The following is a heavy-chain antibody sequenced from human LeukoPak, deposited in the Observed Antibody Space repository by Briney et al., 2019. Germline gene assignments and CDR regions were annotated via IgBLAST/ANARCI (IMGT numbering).Heavy chain of an antibody. CDR1: GFTFSTHW. J-gene: IGHJ2*01. D-gene: IGHD5-24*01. CDR3: ARGGDGSNIYWYFDL. CDR2: MNSDGSSS. Sequence: GGSLRLSCAASGFTFSTHWMHWARQAPGKGLEWVPRMNSDGSSSSYADSVKGRFTISRDNAKNTLYLQMNSLRAEDTAVYYCARGGDGSNIYWYFDLWGRGTLVTVSS. V-gene: IGHV3-74*01.